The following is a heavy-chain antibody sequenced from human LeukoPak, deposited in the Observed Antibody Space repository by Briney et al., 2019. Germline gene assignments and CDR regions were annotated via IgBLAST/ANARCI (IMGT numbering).Heavy chain of an antibody. J-gene: IGHJ4*02. Sequence: PGGSLRLSCAASGFTFSSYGMHWVRQAPGKGLEWVAFIRYDGSNKYYADSVKGRFTISRDNSKNTLYLQMNSLRAEDTAVYYCAKDVAYYDFWSGYWYFDYWGQGTLVTVSS. D-gene: IGHD3-3*01. CDR3: AKDVAYYDFWSGYWYFDY. CDR2: IRYDGSNK. V-gene: IGHV3-30*02. CDR1: GFTFSSYG.